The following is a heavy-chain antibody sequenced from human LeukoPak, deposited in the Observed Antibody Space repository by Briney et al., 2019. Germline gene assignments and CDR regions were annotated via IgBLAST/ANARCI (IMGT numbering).Heavy chain of an antibody. CDR3: ASQDYRYYFDY. D-gene: IGHD4/OR15-4a*01. V-gene: IGHV3-48*03. CDR1: GFTFSSYE. CDR2: ISSSGSTI. J-gene: IGHJ4*02. Sequence: GGSLRISCAASGFTFSSYEMNWVRQAPGKGLEWVSYISSSGSTIYYADSVKGRFTISRDNAKNSLYLQMNSLRAEDTAVYYCASQDYRYYFDYWGQGTLVTVSS.